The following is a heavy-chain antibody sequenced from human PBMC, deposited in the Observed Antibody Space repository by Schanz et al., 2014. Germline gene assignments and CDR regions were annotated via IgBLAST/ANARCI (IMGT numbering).Heavy chain of an antibody. J-gene: IGHJ2*01. CDR2: ISSGGTTT. V-gene: IGHV3-11*01. CDR3: ARNRGSGGQNWYFDL. D-gene: IGHD1-26*01. CDR1: GFVFSDYY. Sequence: QVQVVQSGGGLVKPGGSLRLSCAASGFVFSDYYMAWIRQAPGKGPEYVSYISSGGTTTYHSDSVKGRFTISRDNTKNSLFLQLNSLRADDTAVYYCARNRGSGGQNWYFDLWGRGTLVTVSS.